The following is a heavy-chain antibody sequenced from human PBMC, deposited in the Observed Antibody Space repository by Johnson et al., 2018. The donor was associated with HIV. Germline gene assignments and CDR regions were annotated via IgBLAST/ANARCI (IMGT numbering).Heavy chain of an antibody. D-gene: IGHD4-17*01. J-gene: IGHJ3*02. CDR2: ISWNSGSI. CDR1: GFTFDDYA. Sequence: VQVVESGGGVVQPGGSLRLSCAASGFTFDDYAMHWVRQAPGKGLEWVSGISWNSGSIGYADSVKGRFTISRDNAKNSLYLQMNSLRAEDTALYYCARDYGDYAHDAFDIWG. CDR3: ARDYGDYAHDAFDI. V-gene: IGHV3-9*01.